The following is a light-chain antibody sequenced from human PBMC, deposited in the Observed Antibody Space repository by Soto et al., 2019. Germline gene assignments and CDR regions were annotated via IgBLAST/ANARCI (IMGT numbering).Light chain of an antibody. CDR2: GNS. J-gene: IGLJ1*01. Sequence: QYVLTQPPSVSGAPGQRVTISCTGRSSNIGAGYDVHWYQQLPGTAPKLLIYGNSNRPSWVPDRFSGSKSGTSASLAITGLQAEDEADYYCPSYDSSRNGSRVFGTGTKLTVL. CDR1: SSNIGAGYD. CDR3: PSYDSSRNGSRV. V-gene: IGLV1-40*01.